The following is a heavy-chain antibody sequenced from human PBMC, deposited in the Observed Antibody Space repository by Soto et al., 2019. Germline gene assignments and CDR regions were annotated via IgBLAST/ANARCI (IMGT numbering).Heavy chain of an antibody. CDR3: ARSGRSRDYGMDV. CDR1: GGSISNYY. CDR2: ISYSGST. V-gene: IGHV4-59*01. J-gene: IGHJ6*02. Sequence: SETLSLTCTVSGGSISNYYWSWIRQPSGKGLEWIGYISYSGSTNYNPSLKSRVTISVDRSKIQFSLKLNSVTAADTAVYYGARSGRSRDYGMDVWGHGTTVTVSS. D-gene: IGHD1-26*01.